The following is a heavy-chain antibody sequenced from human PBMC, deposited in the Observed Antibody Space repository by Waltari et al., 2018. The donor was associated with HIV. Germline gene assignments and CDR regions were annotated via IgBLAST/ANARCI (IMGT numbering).Heavy chain of an antibody. V-gene: IGHV4-34*01. J-gene: IGHJ4*02. D-gene: IGHD3-16*01. CDR2: INHSGST. CDR1: GGSFSGYY. Sequence: QVQLQQWGAGLLKPSETLSLTCAVYGGSFSGYYWTWIRQSPGKGLEWIGEINHSGSTDYNPSLKSRVTISIHTSKNQFSLKLSSVTAADTALYYCARVRRIMMGRGGYFDYWGQATLVTVSS. CDR3: ARVRRIMMGRGGYFDY.